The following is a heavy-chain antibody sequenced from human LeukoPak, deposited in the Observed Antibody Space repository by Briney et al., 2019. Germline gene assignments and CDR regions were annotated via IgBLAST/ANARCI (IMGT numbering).Heavy chain of an antibody. V-gene: IGHV3-48*03. CDR3: AREAYSSGWSIWDC. Sequence: PGGSLRLSCAASGFIFSSYEVNWVRQAPGKGLEWVSYISSSVSTIFYADSVKGRFTISRDNAKNSLYLQMNSLRVEDTAVYYCAREAYSSGWSIWDCWGQGTLVTVSS. CDR2: ISSSVSTI. D-gene: IGHD6-19*01. J-gene: IGHJ4*02. CDR1: GFIFSSYE.